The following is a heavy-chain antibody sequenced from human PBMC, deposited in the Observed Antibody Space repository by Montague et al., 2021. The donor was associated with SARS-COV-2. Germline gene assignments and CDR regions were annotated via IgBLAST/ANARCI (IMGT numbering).Heavy chain of an antibody. V-gene: IGHV4-59*01. J-gene: IGHJ4*02. CDR1: GESIDHYY. CDR2: IFYSGTT. Sequence: SETLSLTCSVSGESIDHYYWSWIRQPPGQETEPIGYIFYSGTTGYNATLRSRVSISIDMSNYQFSLQLTSLTSADTAVYYCAGGQRGFPFWGQGNLVTVSS. D-gene: IGHD5-12*01. CDR3: AGGQRGFPF.